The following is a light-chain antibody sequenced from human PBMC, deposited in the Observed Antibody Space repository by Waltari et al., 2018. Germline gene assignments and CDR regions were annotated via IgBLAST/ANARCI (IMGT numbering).Light chain of an antibody. V-gene: IGLV2-14*03. Sequence: PHHPGKDPKLMSYDVSTRPSGISNRFSGSKSGNTASLTISGLQAEDEADYYCSSYTSSSTWVFGGGTKLTVL. CDR2: DVS. J-gene: IGLJ3*02. CDR3: SSYTSSSTWV.